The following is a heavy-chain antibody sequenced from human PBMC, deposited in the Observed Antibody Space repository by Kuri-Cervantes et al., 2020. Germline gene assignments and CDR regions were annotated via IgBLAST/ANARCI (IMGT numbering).Heavy chain of an antibody. CDR3: ARDPPTVNDY. CDR2: IKQDGSEK. CDR1: GFTFSSYW. Sequence: GESLKISCAASGFTFSSYWMSWVRQAPGKGLEWVANIKQDGSEKYYVDSVKGRFTISRDNAKNSLYLQINSLRAEDTAVYYCARDPPTVNDYWGQGTLVTVSS. D-gene: IGHD4-17*01. V-gene: IGHV3-7*01. J-gene: IGHJ4*02.